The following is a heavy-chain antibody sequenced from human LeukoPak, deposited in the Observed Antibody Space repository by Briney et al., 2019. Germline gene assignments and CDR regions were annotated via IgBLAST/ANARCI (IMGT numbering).Heavy chain of an antibody. CDR2: ISYDGSNK. D-gene: IGHD3-10*01. Sequence: GGSLRLSCAASGFTFSSYGMHWVRQAPGKGLEWVAVISYDGSNKYYADSVKGRFTISRDNSKNTLYLQMNGLRAEDTAVYYCVGYGSGSYYNYYMDVWGKGTTVTVSS. V-gene: IGHV3-30*03. CDR1: GFTFSSYG. CDR3: VGYGSGSYYNYYMDV. J-gene: IGHJ6*03.